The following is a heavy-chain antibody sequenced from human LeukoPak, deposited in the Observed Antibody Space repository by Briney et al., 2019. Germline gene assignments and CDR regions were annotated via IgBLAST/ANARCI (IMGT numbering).Heavy chain of an antibody. CDR2: IIPIFGTA. Sequence: ASVKVSCKASGGTFSSYAISWVRQAPGQGLEWMGGIIPIFGTANYAQKFQGRVTISRDTSASTAYMELSSLRSEDTAVYYCARSHGDSWPLTPFDYWGQGTLVTVSS. CDR3: ARSHGDSWPLTPFDY. CDR1: GGTFSSYA. D-gene: IGHD4-23*01. J-gene: IGHJ4*02. V-gene: IGHV1-69*05.